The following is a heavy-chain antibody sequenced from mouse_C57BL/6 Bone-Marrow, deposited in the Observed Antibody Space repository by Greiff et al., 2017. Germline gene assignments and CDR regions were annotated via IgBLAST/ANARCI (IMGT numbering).Heavy chain of an antibody. D-gene: IGHD1-1*01. CDR3: TTLDYYGSEAWFAY. V-gene: IGHV14-4*01. CDR2: IDPANGDT. Sequence: EVKLVESGAELVRPGASVKLSCTASGFNIKDDYMHWVKQRPEQGLEWIGWIDPANGDTEYASKFQGKATITADTSSNTAYLQLSSLTSEDTAVYYCTTLDYYGSEAWFAYWGQGTLVTVSA. J-gene: IGHJ3*01. CDR1: GFNIKDDY.